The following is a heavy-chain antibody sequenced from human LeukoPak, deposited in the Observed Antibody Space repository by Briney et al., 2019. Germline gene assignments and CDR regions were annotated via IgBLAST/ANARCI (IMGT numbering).Heavy chain of an antibody. D-gene: IGHD3-10*01. CDR1: GGSISSGGYS. J-gene: IGHJ3*02. CDR3: ARGEAYYYGSGSSHHGAFDI. CDR2: IYHSGST. Sequence: SETLSLTCAVSGGSISSGGYSWSWIRQPPGKGLEWIGYIYHSGSTYYNPSLKSRVTISVDRSKNQFSLKLSSVTAADTAVYYCARGEAYYYGSGSSHHGAFDIWGQGTMVTVSS. V-gene: IGHV4-30-2*01.